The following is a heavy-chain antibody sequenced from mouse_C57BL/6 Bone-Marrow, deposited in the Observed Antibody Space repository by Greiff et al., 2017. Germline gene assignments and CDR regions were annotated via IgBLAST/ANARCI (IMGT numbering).Heavy chain of an antibody. V-gene: IGHV5-12*01. CDR1: GFTFSDYY. D-gene: IGHD1-1*01. J-gene: IGHJ1*03. CDR3: ARQTTVVATDFDV. CDR2: ISNGGGST. Sequence: EVQGVESGGGLVQPGGSLKLSCAASGFTFSDYYMYWVRQTPEKRLEWVAYISNGGGSTYYPDTVKGRFTISRENAKNTLYLQMSRLKSEDTAMYYCARQTTVVATDFDVWGTGTTVTVSS.